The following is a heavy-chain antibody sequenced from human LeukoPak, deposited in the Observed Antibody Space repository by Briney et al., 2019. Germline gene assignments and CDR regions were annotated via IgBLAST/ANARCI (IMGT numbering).Heavy chain of an antibody. D-gene: IGHD2-15*01. CDR2: ISSSSSYT. J-gene: IGHJ6*02. CDR1: GFTFSDYY. Sequence: GGSLRLSCAASGFTFSDYYMSWIRQAPGKGLEWVSYISSSSSYTNYADSVKGRFTISRDNAKNSLYLQMNSLRAEDTAVYYCAREVGCSGGSCDYYYGMDVWGQGTTVTVSS. V-gene: IGHV3-11*06. CDR3: AREVGCSGGSCDYYYGMDV.